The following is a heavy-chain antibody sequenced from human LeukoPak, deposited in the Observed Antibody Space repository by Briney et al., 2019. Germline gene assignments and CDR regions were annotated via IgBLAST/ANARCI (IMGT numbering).Heavy chain of an antibody. CDR2: INPNSGGT. J-gene: IGHJ4*02. CDR1: GYTFTSYD. CDR3: ARDHVGATFWDY. Sequence: ASVKVSCKASGYTFTSYDINWVRQAPGQGLEWMGWINPNSGGTNYAQKFQGRVTVTRDTSISTAYMELSSLRSDDTAVYYCARDHVGATFWDYWGQGTLVTVSS. D-gene: IGHD1-26*01. V-gene: IGHV1-2*02.